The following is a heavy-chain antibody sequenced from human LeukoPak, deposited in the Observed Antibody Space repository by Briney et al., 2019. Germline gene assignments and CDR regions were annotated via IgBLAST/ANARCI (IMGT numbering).Heavy chain of an antibody. Sequence: GGSLRLSCAASGFTFSSYWMSWVRQAPGKGLEWVANIKQDGSEKYYVDSVKGRFTISRDNSKNTPYLQMNSLRVEDTAVYYCAKGGPWFDPWGQGTLVTVSS. CDR1: GFTFSSYW. D-gene: IGHD3-10*01. CDR2: IKQDGSEK. CDR3: AKGGPWFDP. V-gene: IGHV3-7*03. J-gene: IGHJ5*02.